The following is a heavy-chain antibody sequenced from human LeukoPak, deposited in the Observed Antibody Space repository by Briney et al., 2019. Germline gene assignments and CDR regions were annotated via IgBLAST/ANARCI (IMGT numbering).Heavy chain of an antibody. J-gene: IGHJ5*02. D-gene: IGHD3-22*01. CDR2: INPNSGGT. CDR3: ARVSMIVVSWFDP. Sequence: ASVTVSCKASGYTFIVYYIHWVRQAPGQGLEWMGRINPNSGGTNYAQKFQGRVTMTRDTSISTAYMELTRLRSDDTAVYYCARVSMIVVSWFDPWGQGTLVTVSS. V-gene: IGHV1-2*06. CDR1: GYTFIVYY.